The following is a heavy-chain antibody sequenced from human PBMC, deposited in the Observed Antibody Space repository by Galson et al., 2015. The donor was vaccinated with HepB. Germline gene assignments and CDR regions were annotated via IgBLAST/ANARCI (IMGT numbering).Heavy chain of an antibody. V-gene: IGHV3-30-3*02. CDR2: ISYDGSNK. Sequence: SLRLSCAVSGFTFSRYAMHWVRQAPGKGLEWVAVISYDGSNKYYADSVKGRFIISRDNSKNTLYLQMNSLRAEDTAVYYCAGAQPPSSGSYSWAAFDLWGQGTLVTVSS. CDR3: AGAQPPSSGSYSWAAFDL. CDR1: GFTFSRYA. D-gene: IGHD1-26*01. J-gene: IGHJ3*01.